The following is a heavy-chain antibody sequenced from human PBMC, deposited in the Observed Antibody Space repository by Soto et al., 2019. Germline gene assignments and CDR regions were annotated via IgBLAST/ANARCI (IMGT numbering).Heavy chain of an antibody. CDR3: EKTDVRIAVAGTINY. CDR2: ISGSGGST. Sequence: GGSLRLSCAASGFTFSSYAMSWVRQAPGKGLEWVSAISGSGGSTYYADSVKGRFTISRDNSKNTLYLQMNSLRAEDTAVYYGEKTDVRIAVAGTINYWGQGTLVTVSS. V-gene: IGHV3-23*01. D-gene: IGHD6-19*01. J-gene: IGHJ4*02. CDR1: GFTFSSYA.